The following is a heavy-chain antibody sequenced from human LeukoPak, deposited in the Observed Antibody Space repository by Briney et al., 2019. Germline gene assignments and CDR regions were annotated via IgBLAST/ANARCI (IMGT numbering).Heavy chain of an antibody. CDR1: GFTFYDYA. CDR3: AKEGGATIFGVVISGYGMDV. CDR2: TSWNRGSI. V-gene: IGHV3-9*01. J-gene: IGHJ6*02. Sequence: PGGSLRLSCAASGFTFYDYAMHWVRQAPGKGLEWVSGTSWNRGSIGYADSVKGRFTISRDNAKNSLYLQMNSLRAEDTALYYCAKEGGATIFGVVISGYGMDVWGQGTTVTVSS. D-gene: IGHD3-3*01.